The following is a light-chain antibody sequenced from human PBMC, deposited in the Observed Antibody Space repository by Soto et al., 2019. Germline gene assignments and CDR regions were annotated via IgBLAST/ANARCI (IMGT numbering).Light chain of an antibody. J-gene: IGKJ1*01. CDR3: LQASTFPRT. V-gene: IGKV1-6*01. Sequence: AIQMTQSPSSLSAYVGDRVTITCRASQGIRNDLGWYQQKPGKAPKLLIYAASSLQSGVPSRFSGSGSGTDFLLTINNLQPEDFATYYCLQASTFPRTFGQGTKVDIK. CDR1: QGIRND. CDR2: AAS.